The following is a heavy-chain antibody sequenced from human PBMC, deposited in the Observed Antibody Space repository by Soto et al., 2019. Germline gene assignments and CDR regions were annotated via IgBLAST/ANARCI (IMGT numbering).Heavy chain of an antibody. CDR3: ARGKVTGIEVAGTPFDY. Sequence: ASVKVSCKASGYTFTSYAMHWLRQAPGQRREWMGWINASNGNTKYSQKFQGSVTITRDTSASTAYMELSSLRSEDTAVYYCARGKVTGIEVAGTPFDYWGQGTLVTVSS. CDR1: GYTFTSYA. CDR2: INASNGNT. V-gene: IGHV1-3*01. J-gene: IGHJ4*02. D-gene: IGHD6-19*01.